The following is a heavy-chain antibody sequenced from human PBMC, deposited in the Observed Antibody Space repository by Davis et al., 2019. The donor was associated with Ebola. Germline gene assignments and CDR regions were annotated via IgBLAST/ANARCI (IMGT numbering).Heavy chain of an antibody. CDR2: ISAYNGNT. J-gene: IGHJ4*02. V-gene: IGHV1-18*04. CDR1: GYTFTGYY. Sequence: AASVKVSCKASGYTFTGYYMHWVRQAPGQGLEWMGWISAYNGNTNYAQKLQGRVTMTTDTSTSTAYMELRSLRSDDTAVYYCARDRSIAAAGYYFDYWGQGTLVTVSS. D-gene: IGHD6-13*01. CDR3: ARDRSIAAAGYYFDY.